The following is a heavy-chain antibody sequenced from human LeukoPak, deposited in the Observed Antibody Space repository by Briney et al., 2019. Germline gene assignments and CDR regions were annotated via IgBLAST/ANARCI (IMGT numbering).Heavy chain of an antibody. CDR2: IDWDDDK. CDR1: GFSLSTSGMC. Sequence: SGPALVKPTQTLTLTCTFSGFSLSTSGMCVSWVRQPPGKALEWLALIDWDDDKYYSTSLKTRLTISKDTSKNQVVLTMTNMDPVDTATYYCARTHYDILTGLAGSYYLDVWGKGTTVTVSS. V-gene: IGHV2-70*20. D-gene: IGHD3-9*01. J-gene: IGHJ6*03. CDR3: ARTHYDILTGLAGSYYLDV.